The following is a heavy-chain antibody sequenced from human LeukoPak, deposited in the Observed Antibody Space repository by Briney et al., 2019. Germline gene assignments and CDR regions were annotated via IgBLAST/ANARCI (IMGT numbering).Heavy chain of an antibody. CDR3: ARHVVGAAAGRLAYYYMDV. V-gene: IGHV4-39*01. D-gene: IGHD6-13*01. CDR1: GGSITSSSYY. Sequence: SETLSLTCTVSGGSITSSSYYWGWIRQPPGKGLQWIGSFYYSGSTYYNPSLKSRVTIYVDTSKNQFSLKLSSVTAADTAVYYCARHVVGAAAGRLAYYYMDVWGKGTTVTISS. J-gene: IGHJ6*03. CDR2: FYYSGST.